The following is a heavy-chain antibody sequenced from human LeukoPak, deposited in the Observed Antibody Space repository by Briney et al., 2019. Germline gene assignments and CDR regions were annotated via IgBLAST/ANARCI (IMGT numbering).Heavy chain of an antibody. V-gene: IGHV4-59*08. Sequence: SETLSLTCTVSGGSIRSYYWSWIPQPPGTGLQWMGDICYSGSTKYNPSLTSRVTISVDTSKTQFSLRLSSVTAADTAVYYCAREITGTTWDFDIWGQGTLVTVSS. D-gene: IGHD1-7*01. CDR3: AREITGTTWDFDI. CDR1: GGSIRSYY. J-gene: IGHJ3*02. CDR2: ICYSGST.